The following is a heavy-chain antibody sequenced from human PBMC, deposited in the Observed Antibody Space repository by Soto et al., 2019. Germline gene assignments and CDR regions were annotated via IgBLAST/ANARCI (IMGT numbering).Heavy chain of an antibody. Sequence: SVKVSCKASGYTFTSYGISWVRQAPGQGLEWMGWISAYNGNTNYAQKLQGRVTMTTDTSTSTAYMELRSLRSDDTAVYYCAKVGYSYGDYYYGMDVWGQGTTVTVSS. J-gene: IGHJ6*02. V-gene: IGHV1-18*04. CDR3: AKVGYSYGDYYYGMDV. D-gene: IGHD5-18*01. CDR1: GYTFTSYG. CDR2: ISAYNGNT.